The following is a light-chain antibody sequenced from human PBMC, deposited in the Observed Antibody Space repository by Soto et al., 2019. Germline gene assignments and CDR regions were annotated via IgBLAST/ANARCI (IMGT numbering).Light chain of an antibody. J-gene: IGKJ1*01. V-gene: IGKV4-1*01. Sequence: EIVMTQSPDSLAVSLGERATINCKSSQSVLYSSNNKNCLAWYQQKPGQPPKLLIYWASTRESGVPDRFSGSGSGTDFTLTISSLQAEDVAVYYCQQYYSTPPTFGQGTKVDIK. CDR1: QSVLYSSNNKNC. CDR2: WAS. CDR3: QQYYSTPPT.